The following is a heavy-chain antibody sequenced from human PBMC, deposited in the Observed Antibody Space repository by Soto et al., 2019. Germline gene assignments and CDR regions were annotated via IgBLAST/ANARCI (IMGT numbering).Heavy chain of an antibody. J-gene: IGHJ6*02. CDR2: INPSGGIT. CDR3: ASSPAFSSSWYVIPPDPSHGMVV. CDR1: GYTFTSFY. V-gene: IGHV1-46*01. D-gene: IGHD6-13*01. Sequence: QMQLVQSGAEVKRPGASVRVSCKSSGYTFTSFYIHWVRQAPGQGLEWMGIINPSGGITNFAQRFQGRVNMTSDMSTNTQYRELSSLKTDDTDVYYSASSPAFSSSWYVIPPDPSHGMVVWGQGTTVTVS.